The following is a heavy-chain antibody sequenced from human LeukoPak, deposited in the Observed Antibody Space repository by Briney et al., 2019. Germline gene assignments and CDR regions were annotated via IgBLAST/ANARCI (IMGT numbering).Heavy chain of an antibody. Sequence: SETLSLTCTVSGGSITSYYWSWIRRPPGKGLEWIGYIYTSGSTNYNPSLKSRVTISVDTSKNQFSLKLSSVTAADTAVYYCARQAGLYYFDSWGQGTLVTVSS. CDR2: IYTSGST. CDR1: GGSITSYY. J-gene: IGHJ4*02. CDR3: ARQAGLYYFDS. D-gene: IGHD6-13*01. V-gene: IGHV4-4*09.